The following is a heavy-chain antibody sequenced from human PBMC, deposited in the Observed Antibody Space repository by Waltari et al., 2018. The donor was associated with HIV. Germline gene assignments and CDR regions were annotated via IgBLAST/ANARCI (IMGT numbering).Heavy chain of an antibody. CDR3: ATTAFYYESSGFF. CDR1: GDSISSRNYY. CDR2: FYHSGAT. V-gene: IGHV4-39*01. D-gene: IGHD3-22*01. Sequence: QLQLQESGPSLVKPSATLSLTCNVSGDSISSRNYYWGWIRQPPGKGLEWIGSFYHSGATYDNPSLKSRVAIFVDVSKNQFSLEVSSVTAADTAIYYCATTAFYYESSGFFWGQGALVSVSA. J-gene: IGHJ4*02.